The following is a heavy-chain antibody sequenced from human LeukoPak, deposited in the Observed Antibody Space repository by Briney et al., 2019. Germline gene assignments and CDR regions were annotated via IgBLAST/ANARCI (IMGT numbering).Heavy chain of an antibody. V-gene: IGHV3-73*01. Sequence: GGSLRLSCAASGFTFSGSAMHWVRQASGKGLEWVGRIRSKANSYATAYAASVKGRFTISRDDSKNTAYLQMNSLKTEDTAMYYCSCTYSSGWYKFDYWGQGTLVTVSS. CDR1: GFTFSGSA. CDR3: SCTYSSGWYKFDY. D-gene: IGHD6-19*01. J-gene: IGHJ4*02. CDR2: IRSKANSYAT.